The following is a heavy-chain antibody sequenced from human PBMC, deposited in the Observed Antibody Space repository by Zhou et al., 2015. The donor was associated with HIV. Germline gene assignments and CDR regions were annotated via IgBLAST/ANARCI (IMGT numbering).Heavy chain of an antibody. D-gene: IGHD5-18*01. V-gene: IGHV1-69*12. Sequence: QVQLMQSRAEVKVPGSSVRVSCWSAGASFASSATNWVRQAPGQGLEWMGGIIPIFGTANYAQKFQGRVTITADESTSTAYMELSSLRSEDTAVYYCARGLGGHSYVFCYWGQGTLVTVSS. CDR1: GASFASSA. CDR3: ARGLGGHSYVFCY. J-gene: IGHJ4*02. CDR2: IIPIFGTA.